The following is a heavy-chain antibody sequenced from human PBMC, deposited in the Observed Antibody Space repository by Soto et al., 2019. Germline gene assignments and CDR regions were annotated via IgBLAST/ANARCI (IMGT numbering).Heavy chain of an antibody. CDR1: GGSISSGGYY. Sequence: SETLSLTCTVSGGSISSGGYYWSWIRQHPGRGLEWIGYIYYSGSTYYNPSLKSRVIISVDTSKNQFSLKLSSVTAADTAVYYCAYPTFTVGLRWGQGNLVNVSS. CDR3: AYPTFTVGLR. CDR2: IYYSGST. V-gene: IGHV4-31*03. D-gene: IGHD3-10*01. J-gene: IGHJ4*01.